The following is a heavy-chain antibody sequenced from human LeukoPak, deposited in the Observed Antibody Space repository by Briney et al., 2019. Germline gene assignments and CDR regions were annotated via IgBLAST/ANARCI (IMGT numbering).Heavy chain of an antibody. D-gene: IGHD6-19*01. J-gene: IGHJ4*02. CDR3: ARNSGWYGVS. CDR2: IYHSGST. V-gene: IGHV4-38-2*02. CDR1: GYSISSGYY. Sequence: PSETLSLTCTVSGYSISSGYYWGWIRQPPGKGLEWIGSIYHSGSTYYNPSLKSRVTISVDTSKNQFSLKLSSVTAADTAVYYCARNSGWYGVSWGQGTPVTVSS.